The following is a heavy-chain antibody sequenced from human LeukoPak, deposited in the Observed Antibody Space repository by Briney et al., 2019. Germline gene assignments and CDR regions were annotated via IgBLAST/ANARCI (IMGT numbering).Heavy chain of an antibody. J-gene: IGHJ6*02. Sequence: GASVKVSCKASGYTFTSYGISWVRQAPGQGLECMGWISAYNGNTNYAQKLQGRVTMTTDTSTSTAYMELRSLRSDDTAVYYCARDVVVDYYGWEGYYYYYGMDVWGQGTTVTVSS. V-gene: IGHV1-18*01. D-gene: IGHD3-10*01. CDR1: GYTFTSYG. CDR2: ISAYNGNT. CDR3: ARDVVVDYYGWEGYYYYYGMDV.